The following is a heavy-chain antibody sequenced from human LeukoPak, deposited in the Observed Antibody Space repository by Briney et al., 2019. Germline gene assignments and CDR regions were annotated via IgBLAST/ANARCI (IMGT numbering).Heavy chain of an antibody. V-gene: IGHV4-34*01. CDR1: GGSFSGYY. Sequence: PSETLSLTCAVYGGSFSGYYWSWIRQPPGKGLEWIGEINHSGSTNYNPSLKSRVTISVDTSKNQFSLKLSSVTAADTAVYYCARGRGYYYGSGYKTYYFDYWGQGTLVTVSS. CDR2: INHSGST. J-gene: IGHJ4*02. D-gene: IGHD3-10*01. CDR3: ARGRGYYYGSGYKTYYFDY.